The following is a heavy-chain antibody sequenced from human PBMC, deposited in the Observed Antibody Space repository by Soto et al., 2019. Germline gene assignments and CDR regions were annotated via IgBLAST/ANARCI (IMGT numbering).Heavy chain of an antibody. D-gene: IGHD2-2*01. V-gene: IGHV1-69*01. CDR3: ARPLRSSSHTPFDF. J-gene: IGHJ4*02. CDR1: GDSFSYYA. Sequence: QVQLVQSGAEVRKPGSSVKVSCQASGDSFSYYAISWVRQAPGQGLEWMGEIIPMFGTSIYVQKFQGRVTITADESTSTAYMELSSLRSDDTAVYYCARPLRSSSHTPFDFWGQGTLVTVSS. CDR2: IIPMFGTS.